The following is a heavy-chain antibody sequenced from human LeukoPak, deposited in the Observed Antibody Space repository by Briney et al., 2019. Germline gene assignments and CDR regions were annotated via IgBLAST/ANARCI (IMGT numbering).Heavy chain of an antibody. V-gene: IGHV3-23*01. D-gene: IGHD3/OR15-3a*01. CDR2: IRGSGETT. CDR1: GFSFSSYA. J-gene: IGHJ4*02. CDR3: AKDLSSGTGRGFDY. Sequence: GGSLRLSCAASGFSFSSYAMSWVRQAPGKGLEWVSGIRGSGETTYYAESVKGRFIIQRDNSKNTLYLQMNSLRAEDTALYYCAKDLSSGTGRGFDYWGQGTLVTVSS.